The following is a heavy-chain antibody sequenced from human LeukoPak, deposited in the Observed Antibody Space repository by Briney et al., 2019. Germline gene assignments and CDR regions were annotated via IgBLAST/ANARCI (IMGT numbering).Heavy chain of an antibody. D-gene: IGHD3-10*01. V-gene: IGHV4-4*07. CDR3: ARTLWFGELFFDY. CDR1: GGSISSYY. J-gene: IGHJ4*02. Sequence: SETLSLTCTVSGGSISSYYWCWIRQPAGKGLEWIGRIYTSGSTNYNPSLKSRVTMSVDTSKNQFSLKLSSVTAADTAVYYCARTLWFGELFFDYWGQGTPVTVSS. CDR2: IYTSGST.